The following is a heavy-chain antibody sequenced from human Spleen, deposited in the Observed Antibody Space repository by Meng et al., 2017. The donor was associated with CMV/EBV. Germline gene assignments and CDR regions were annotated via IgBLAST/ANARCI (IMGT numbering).Heavy chain of an antibody. D-gene: IGHD1-26*01. CDR1: GFKFDGYT. V-gene: IGHV3-43*01. J-gene: IGHJ4*02. CDR2: VSWDGDST. Sequence: GESLKISCAASGFKFDGYTMHWVRQAPRKGLEWVSTVSWDGDSTYYTASVEGRFPISRDNSKNTLYLQMNGLRPEDTAVYYCVGRKYYWGQGTLVTVSS. CDR3: VGRKYY.